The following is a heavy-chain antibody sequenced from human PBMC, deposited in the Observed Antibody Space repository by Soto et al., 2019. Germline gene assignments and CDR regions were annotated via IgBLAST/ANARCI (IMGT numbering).Heavy chain of an antibody. Sequence: PSETLSLTCAVSGGSISSSNWWSWVRQPPGKGLEWIGEIYHSGSTNYNPSLKSRVTISVDKSKNQFSLKLSSVTAADTAVYYCARDHSSGDLRRGWFDPWGQGTLVTVS. V-gene: IGHV4-4*02. CDR1: GGSISSSNW. CDR3: ARDHSSGDLRRGWFDP. CDR2: IYHSGST. J-gene: IGHJ5*02. D-gene: IGHD6-19*01.